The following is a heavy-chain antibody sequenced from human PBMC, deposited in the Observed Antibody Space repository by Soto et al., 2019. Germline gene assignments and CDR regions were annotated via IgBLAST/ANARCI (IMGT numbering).Heavy chain of an antibody. D-gene: IGHD5-12*01. CDR2: ISYDGSNK. CDR1: GFTFSSYA. Sequence: QVQLVESGGGVVQPGRSLRLSCAASGFTFSSYAMHWVRQAPGKGLEWVAVISYDGSNKYYADSVKGRFTISRDNSKNTLYLQMNSLRAEDTAVYYCARDLPQRWLQSGTVDYWGQGTLVTVSS. CDR3: ARDLPQRWLQSGTVDY. V-gene: IGHV3-30-3*01. J-gene: IGHJ4*02.